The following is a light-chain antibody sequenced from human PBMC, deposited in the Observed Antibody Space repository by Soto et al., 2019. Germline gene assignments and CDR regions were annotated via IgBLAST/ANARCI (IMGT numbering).Light chain of an antibody. V-gene: IGKV3-11*01. Sequence: EIVLTQSPATLSLSPGERATLSCRASQSVSSYLAWYQQKPGQAPRLLIYDASNRATGIPARFSGSGSGTDFTLTISSVDPEYFAVYYCQQRSNWPPWTFGQGTKVEIK. J-gene: IGKJ1*01. CDR3: QQRSNWPPWT. CDR2: DAS. CDR1: QSVSSY.